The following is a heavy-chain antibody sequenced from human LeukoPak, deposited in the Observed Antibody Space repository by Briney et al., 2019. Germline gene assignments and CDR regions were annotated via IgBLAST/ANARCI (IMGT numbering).Heavy chain of an antibody. CDR2: ISADNGNT. Sequence: GASVKVSCKASGYTFTSYGISWVRQAPGQGLEWMGWISADNGNTNYAQKLQGRVTMTTDTSTSTAYMELRSLRSDDTAVYYCARDVSRFCSGGSCYPSDYWGQGTLVTVSS. CDR1: GYTFTSYG. CDR3: ARDVSRFCSGGSCYPSDY. J-gene: IGHJ4*02. V-gene: IGHV1-18*01. D-gene: IGHD2-15*01.